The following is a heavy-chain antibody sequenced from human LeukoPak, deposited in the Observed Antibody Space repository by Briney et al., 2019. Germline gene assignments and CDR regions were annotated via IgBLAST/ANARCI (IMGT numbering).Heavy chain of an antibody. CDR3: AREMTLYYYYYYMDV. CDR1: GFTFSSYA. J-gene: IGHJ6*03. Sequence: GGSLRLSCAASGFTFSSYAMSWVRQAPGKGLEWVANIKQDGSEKYYVDSVKGRFTISRDNAKNSLYLQMNSLRAEDTAVYYCAREMTLYYYYYYMDVWGKGTTVTVSS. CDR2: IKQDGSEK. V-gene: IGHV3-7*01.